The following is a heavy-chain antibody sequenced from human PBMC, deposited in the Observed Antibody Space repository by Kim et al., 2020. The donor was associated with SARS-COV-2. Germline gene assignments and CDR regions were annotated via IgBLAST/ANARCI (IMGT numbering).Heavy chain of an antibody. Sequence: SETLSLTCTVSGGSISSGGYYWSWIRQHPGKGLEWIGNIHYSGSTHYNPSLRSRVTISVDTSKNQFSLKLSSVTAADTAVYYCARGGYGDYGLWGRGTLVTVSS. CDR1: GGSISSGGYY. CDR3: ARGGYGDYGL. J-gene: IGHJ2*01. CDR2: IHYSGST. V-gene: IGHV4-31*03. D-gene: IGHD4-17*01.